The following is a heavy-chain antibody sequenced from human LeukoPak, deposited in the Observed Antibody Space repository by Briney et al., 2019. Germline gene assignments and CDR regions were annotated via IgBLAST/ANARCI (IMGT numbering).Heavy chain of an antibody. CDR3: ARPYYDYVWGSYRHLNWFDP. V-gene: IGHV4-39*01. J-gene: IGHJ5*02. Sequence: SETPSLTCAVSGGSISSGGYSWSWIRQPPGKGLEWIGSIYYSGSTYYNPSLKSRVTISVDTSKNQFSLKLSSVTAADTAVYYCARPYYDYVWGSYRHLNWFDPWGQGTLVTVSS. CDR2: IYYSGST. CDR1: GGSISSGGYS. D-gene: IGHD3-16*02.